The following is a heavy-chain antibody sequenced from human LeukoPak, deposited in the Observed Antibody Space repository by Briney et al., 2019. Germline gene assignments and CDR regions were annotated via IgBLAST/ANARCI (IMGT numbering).Heavy chain of an antibody. CDR2: IPNDGSST. D-gene: IGHD6-19*01. Sequence: PRGSLRLSCAASGFSFTSYAMTWVRQAPGKGLEWVSTIPNDGSSTYYADSVQGRFAISRDNSRYTLYLQMNSLRAEDTPVYYCAKERSGSALYNWFDSWGQGTLVTVSS. CDR3: AKERSGSALYNWFDS. CDR1: GFSFTSYA. V-gene: IGHV3-23*01. J-gene: IGHJ5*01.